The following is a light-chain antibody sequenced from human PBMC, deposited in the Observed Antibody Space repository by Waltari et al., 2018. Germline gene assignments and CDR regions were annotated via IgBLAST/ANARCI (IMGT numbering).Light chain of an antibody. Sequence: EVVLTQSPATLSLSPGERATLSCRASQSVSNSLAWYRQKPGQAPSLLIHDASTRAAGIPGRFSGSGSGTDFTLTISSLEPEDFAVYYCQLRTGWPMTFGQGTRLEIK. CDR3: QLRTGWPMT. CDR2: DAS. V-gene: IGKV3-11*01. J-gene: IGKJ5*01. CDR1: QSVSNS.